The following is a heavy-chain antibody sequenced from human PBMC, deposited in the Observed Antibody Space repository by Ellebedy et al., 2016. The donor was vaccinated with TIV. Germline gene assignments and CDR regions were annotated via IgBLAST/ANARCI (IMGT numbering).Heavy chain of an antibody. D-gene: IGHD3-22*01. CDR2: IAGRTSLI. J-gene: IGHJ5*02. CDR1: GFNFGAYS. Sequence: PGGSLRLSCAGSGFNFGAYSINRVRQAPGKGLEWLSYIAGRTSLIYYANSVKGRFTIARANAKNSAFLQMSNLGDEDTAVYYCVRWGDYEGWDLWGQGTLVSVSS. V-gene: IGHV3-48*02. CDR3: VRWGDYEGWDL.